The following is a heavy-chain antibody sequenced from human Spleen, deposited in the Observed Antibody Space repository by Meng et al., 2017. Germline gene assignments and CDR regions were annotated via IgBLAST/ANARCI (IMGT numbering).Heavy chain of an antibody. CDR2: ISSSSSYI. CDR3: ARERRFCSGGTCYSDPYYYYGMDV. D-gene: IGHD2-15*01. J-gene: IGHJ6*02. Sequence: GGSLRLSCAASGFTFSSYSMNWVRQAPGKGLEWVSSISSSSSYIYYADSVKGRFTISRDNAKNSLYLQMNSLRAEDTAVYYCARERRFCSGGTCYSDPYYYYGMDVWGQGTTVTVSS. CDR1: GFTFSSYS. V-gene: IGHV3-21*01.